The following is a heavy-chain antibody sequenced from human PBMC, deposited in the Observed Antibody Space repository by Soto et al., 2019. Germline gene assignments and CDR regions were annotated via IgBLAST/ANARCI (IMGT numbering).Heavy chain of an antibody. CDR1: GDSISITSYY. Sequence: QLQLQESGPGLVKPSETLSLTCTVSGDSISITSYYWGWVRQPPGKGLEWIGSIHYSGSTHYNPSLQSRVTISGDASKKQFSLKLRSVTAADTAVYYCASTKDETLYFDYWGQGTLFTVSS. D-gene: IGHD2-15*01. V-gene: IGHV4-39*01. J-gene: IGHJ4*02. CDR3: ASTKDETLYFDY. CDR2: IHYSGST.